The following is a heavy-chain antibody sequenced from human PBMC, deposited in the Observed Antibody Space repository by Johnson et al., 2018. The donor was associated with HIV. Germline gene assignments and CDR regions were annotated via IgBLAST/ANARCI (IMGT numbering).Heavy chain of an antibody. D-gene: IGHD5-24*01. CDR3: ARENGVEMATVNDAFDI. V-gene: IGHV3-23*04. CDR1: GFTFSTYP. Sequence: VQLVESGGGLVQPGGSLRLSCAASGFTFSTYPMTWVRQAPGKGLEWVSAISGSGGSTYYADSVKGRFTISRDNAKNSLYLQMNSLRAEDTAVYYCARENGVEMATVNDAFDIWGQGTMVTVSS. CDR2: ISGSGGST. J-gene: IGHJ3*02.